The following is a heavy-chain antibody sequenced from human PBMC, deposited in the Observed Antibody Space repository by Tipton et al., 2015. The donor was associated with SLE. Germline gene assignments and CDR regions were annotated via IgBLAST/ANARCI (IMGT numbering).Heavy chain of an antibody. CDR3: ATFFGHSSASPDALDI. CDR1: AGSISSGGYY. CDR2: IYAAGNTHD. Sequence: TLSLTCTLSAGSISSGGYYWTWIRQPTGTGLEWIGQIYAAGNTHDNSKPTLPSRVSIPVDRSKNQFSLKLTSVTAADTAVYYCATFFGHSSASPDALDIWGQGTMVTVSS. J-gene: IGHJ3*02. V-gene: IGHV4-61*09. D-gene: IGHD6-6*01.